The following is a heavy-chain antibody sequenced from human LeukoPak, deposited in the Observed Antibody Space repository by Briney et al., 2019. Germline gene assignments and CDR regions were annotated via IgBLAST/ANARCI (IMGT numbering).Heavy chain of an antibody. V-gene: IGHV5-51*01. CDR1: GYRFNNYW. J-gene: IGHJ4*02. Sequence: GESLKISCKGSGYRFNNYWIGWVRQMPGKGLEWMGIIYPGDSDTRYSPSFQGQVTISADRSISTAYLQWSSLKASDTAMYYCARQAYTYAPFDYWGQGTLSPSPQ. CDR2: IYPGDSDT. D-gene: IGHD5-18*01. CDR3: ARQAYTYAPFDY.